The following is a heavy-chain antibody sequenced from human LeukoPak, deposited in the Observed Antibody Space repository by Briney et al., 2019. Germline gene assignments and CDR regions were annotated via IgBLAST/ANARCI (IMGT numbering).Heavy chain of an antibody. J-gene: IGHJ4*02. CDR3: ARDMGGSGSYSY. CDR1: GCTFTNYA. D-gene: IGHD3-10*01. Sequence: ASVKVSCKASGCTFTNYAIHWVRQAPGQRLEWMGWINAGYSNTKYSQKFQGRVTITMDTSASTAHMELSSLRSEDTAVYYCARDMGGSGSYSYWGQGTLITVSS. V-gene: IGHV1-3*01. CDR2: INAGYSNT.